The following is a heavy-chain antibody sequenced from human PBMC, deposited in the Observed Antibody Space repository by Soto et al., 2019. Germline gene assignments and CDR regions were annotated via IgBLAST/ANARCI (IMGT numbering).Heavy chain of an antibody. V-gene: IGHV3-53*04. D-gene: IGHD5-12*01. CDR3: ARDLGGATSL. Sequence: EVQLVESGGGLVQPGGSLRLYCAASGFTVSSNYMSWVRQAPGKGLEWVSVIYSGGSTYYADSVKGRFTISRHNSKNTLYLQMNSRSAEDTAVYYCARDLGGATSLWGQGTLVTVSS. J-gene: IGHJ4*02. CDR1: GFTVSSNY. CDR2: IYSGGST.